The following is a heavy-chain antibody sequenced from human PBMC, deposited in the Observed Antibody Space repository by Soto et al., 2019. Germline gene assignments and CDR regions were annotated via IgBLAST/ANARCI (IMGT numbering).Heavy chain of an antibody. D-gene: IGHD3-9*01. V-gene: IGHV4-4*02. CDR3: ARVLDWLPASNWFDP. CDR1: GGSISSSNW. J-gene: IGHJ5*02. Sequence: QVQLQESGPGLVKPSGTLSLTCAVSGGSISSSNWWRWVRQPPGKGLEWIGEIYHSGSTNYNPSLKSRVTISVDKSKNQFSLKLSSVTAADTAVYYCARVLDWLPASNWFDPWGQGTLVTVSS. CDR2: IYHSGST.